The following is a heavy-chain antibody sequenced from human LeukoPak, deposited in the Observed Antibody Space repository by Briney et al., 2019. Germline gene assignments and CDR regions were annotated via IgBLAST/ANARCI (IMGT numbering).Heavy chain of an antibody. Sequence: GGSLRLSCAASGFTFSSYGRHWVRQAPGNGLEWVAVIWYDGSNKYYADSGKGRFTISRDNSKNTLYLQMNSLRAEDTAVYYCARDRGSSGYYYYFDYWGQGTLVTGSS. D-gene: IGHD3-22*01. V-gene: IGHV3-33*01. CDR1: GFTFSSYG. CDR3: ARDRGSSGYYYYFDY. J-gene: IGHJ4*02. CDR2: IWYDGSNK.